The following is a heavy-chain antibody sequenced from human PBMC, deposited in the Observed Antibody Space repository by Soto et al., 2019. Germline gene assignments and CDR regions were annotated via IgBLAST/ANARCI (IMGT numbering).Heavy chain of an antibody. V-gene: IGHV1-18*01. CDR3: ARRHGDPSSAAGFDY. Sequence: QVQLVQSGPEVKKPGASVKVSCKAFGYTFIDYSINGVRQAPGQGLEWVGWINPYNGRTYYAQRVQGRITVTTDTSTGTAYMELRSLRSGDTATYFCARRHGDPSSAAGFDYWGQGSLVTVS. J-gene: IGHJ4*02. CDR2: INPYNGRT. D-gene: IGHD2-21*02. CDR1: GYTFIDYS.